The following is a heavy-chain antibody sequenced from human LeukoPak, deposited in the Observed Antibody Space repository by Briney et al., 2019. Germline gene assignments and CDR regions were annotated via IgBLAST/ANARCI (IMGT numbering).Heavy chain of an antibody. CDR2: IYPGDSDT. V-gene: IGHV5-51*01. D-gene: IGHD2-2*01. Sequence: GESLKISCKGSGYSFTSYWIGWVRQMPGKGLEWMGIIYPGDSDTRYSPSFQGQVTISADKSISPAYLQWSSLKASDTAMYYCARRHCSSTSCYDFDYWGQGTLVTVSS. J-gene: IGHJ4*02. CDR1: GYSFTSYW. CDR3: ARRHCSSTSCYDFDY.